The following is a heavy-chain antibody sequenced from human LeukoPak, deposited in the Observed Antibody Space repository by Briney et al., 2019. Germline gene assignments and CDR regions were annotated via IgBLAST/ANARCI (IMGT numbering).Heavy chain of an antibody. V-gene: IGHV4-34*01. CDR2: INHSGST. CDR3: ASGTERDVLPAANSFDY. Sequence: SETLSLTCAVYGGSFRGYYWSWIRQPPGKGLEWIGEINHSGSTNYNPSLKSRVTISVDTSKNQFSLKLRSVTAADTAVSYCASGTERDVLPAANSFDYWGQGTLVTVSS. J-gene: IGHJ4*02. CDR1: GGSFRGYY. D-gene: IGHD2-2*01.